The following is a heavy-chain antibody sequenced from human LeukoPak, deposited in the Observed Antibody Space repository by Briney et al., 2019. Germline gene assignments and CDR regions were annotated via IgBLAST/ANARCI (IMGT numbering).Heavy chain of an antibody. CDR3: AKASPYYDVLTGYYYYFDY. D-gene: IGHD3-9*01. V-gene: IGHV3-23*01. CDR2: VSVSADST. J-gene: IGHJ4*02. Sequence: PGGSLRLSCAASGFTFSSNAMSWVRQAPGKGLEWVSAVSVSADSTYYADSVKGRFTISRDNSRNMVYLQMNSLRAEDTAIYYCAKASPYYDVLTGYYYYFDYWGQGTLVTASS. CDR1: GFTFSSNA.